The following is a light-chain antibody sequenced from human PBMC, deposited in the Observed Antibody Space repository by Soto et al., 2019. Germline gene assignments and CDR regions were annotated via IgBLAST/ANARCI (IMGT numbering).Light chain of an antibody. CDR3: QQYGRSPFT. CDR2: GAS. J-gene: IGKJ3*01. Sequence: ESVLTQSPGTLSLSPGERATLSCRASQSVSSSYLAWYQQKPGQAPRLLIYGASSRATGIPDRFSGSGSGTDFTLTISRLEPEDFAVYYCQQYGRSPFTFGPGTKVDIK. CDR1: QSVSSSY. V-gene: IGKV3-20*01.